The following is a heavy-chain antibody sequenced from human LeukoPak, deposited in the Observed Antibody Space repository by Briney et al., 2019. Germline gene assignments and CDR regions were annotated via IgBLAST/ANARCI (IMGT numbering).Heavy chain of an antibody. CDR2: INSDGSST. Sequence: GGSLRLSCAASGFAFSSYWMHWVRQAPGKGLVWVSRINSDGSSTTYADSVQGRFTISRDNAKNTLYLQMNSLRADDTAVYYCARSDYSYYANWFDPWGQGTLVTVSS. CDR3: ARSDYSYYANWFDP. CDR1: GFAFSSYW. J-gene: IGHJ5*02. V-gene: IGHV3-74*01. D-gene: IGHD4-11*01.